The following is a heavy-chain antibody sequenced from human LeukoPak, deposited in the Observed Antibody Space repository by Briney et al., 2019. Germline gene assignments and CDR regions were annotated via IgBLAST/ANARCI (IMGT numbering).Heavy chain of an antibody. D-gene: IGHD3-10*01. CDR2: IYHTGST. J-gene: IGHJ4*02. CDR3: ARAGWIITSGIDY. CDR1: GYSISRGYY. Sequence: SETLSLTCGVSGYSISRGYYWAWIRQPPGKGLEWIGTIYHTGSTYYTPSLGSRVTISVDTSKNEFSLSLNSVTAADTAVYYCARAGWIITSGIDYWGQGALVTVSS. V-gene: IGHV4-38-2*01.